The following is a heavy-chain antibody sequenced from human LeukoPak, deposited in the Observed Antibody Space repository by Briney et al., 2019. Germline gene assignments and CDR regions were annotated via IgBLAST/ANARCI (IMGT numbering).Heavy chain of an antibody. CDR2: IRYDGSNK. J-gene: IGHJ4*02. CDR1: GFTFSSYW. Sequence: GGSLRLSCAASGFTFSSYWMSWVRQAPGKGLEWVAFIRYDGSNKYYADSVKGRFTISRDNSKNTLYLQMNSLRAEDTAVYYCAKDSDIVATGVLDYWGQGTLVTVSS. V-gene: IGHV3-30*02. CDR3: AKDSDIVATGVLDY. D-gene: IGHD5-12*01.